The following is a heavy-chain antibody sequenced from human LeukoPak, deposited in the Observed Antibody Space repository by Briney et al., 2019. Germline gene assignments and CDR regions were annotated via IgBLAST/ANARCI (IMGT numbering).Heavy chain of an antibody. CDR1: GFTFSRYW. J-gene: IGHJ6*02. V-gene: IGHV3-74*01. Sequence: GGALRLSCAASGFTFSRYWMHWPRQAPGKGLVWVSRIFIGGRSTSYADSVKGRFTISRDNGKNTLYLQMNSLRAEDTAVYYCASYLTSIQSGMDVWGQGTTVSVSS. CDR3: ASYLTSIQSGMDV. D-gene: IGHD2/OR15-2a*01. CDR2: IFIGGRST.